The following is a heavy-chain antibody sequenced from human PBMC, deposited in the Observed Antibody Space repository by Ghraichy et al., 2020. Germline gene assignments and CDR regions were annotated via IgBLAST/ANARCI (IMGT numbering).Heavy chain of an antibody. Sequence: GGSLRLSCAASGFSFSNYIMNWVRQAPGQGLEWVSSISGGGETTFYPDSVRGRFTMSRDNSKNTLYLQMNSLRVEDTAIYYCAKKGGSAAVGATYNWFDPWGQGTLVTVSS. CDR2: ISGGGETT. V-gene: IGHV3-23*01. CDR1: GFSFSNYI. D-gene: IGHD6-25*01. J-gene: IGHJ5*02. CDR3: AKKGGSAAVGATYNWFDP.